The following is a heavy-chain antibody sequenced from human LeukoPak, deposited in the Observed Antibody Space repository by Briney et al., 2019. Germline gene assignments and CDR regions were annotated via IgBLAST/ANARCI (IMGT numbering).Heavy chain of an antibody. V-gene: IGHV4-59*01. Sequence: SETLSLTCTVSGGSISSYYWSWIRQPPGKGLEWIGYIYYSGSTNYNPSLKSRVTISVDTSKNQFSLKLSSVTAADTAVYYCARGAPDIRGNYYGMDVWGQGTTVTVSS. J-gene: IGHJ6*02. CDR3: ARGAPDIRGNYYGMDV. CDR2: IYYSGST. D-gene: IGHD3-16*01. CDR1: GGSISSYY.